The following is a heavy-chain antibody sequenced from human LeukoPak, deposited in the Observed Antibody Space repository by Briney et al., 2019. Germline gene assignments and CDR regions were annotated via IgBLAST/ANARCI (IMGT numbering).Heavy chain of an antibody. V-gene: IGHV3-23*01. D-gene: IGHD3-9*01. CDR1: GFTFSCYA. CDR3: AKAPLRYFDCPIAY. CDR2: ISGSGGST. J-gene: IGHJ4*02. Sequence: PGGPLRLSCAASGFTFSCYAMSWVRQAPGKGLEWVSAISGSGGSTYYADSVKGRFTISRDNSKNTLDLQMNSHRSQDTAVYYCAKAPLRYFDCPIAYWGQGTLVTVSS.